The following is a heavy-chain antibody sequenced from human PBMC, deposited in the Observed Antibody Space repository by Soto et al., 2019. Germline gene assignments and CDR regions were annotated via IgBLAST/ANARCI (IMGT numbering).Heavy chain of an antibody. CDR1: GFTFSSYP. D-gene: IGHD6-6*01. CDR3: AKEAARPGPCDS. J-gene: IGHJ4*02. V-gene: IGHV3-23*01. Sequence: EVHLLESGGCLVQPGGSLRLSCEASGFTFSSYPMSWVRQAPGKGLEWVSGITGGGTNIYYADSVKGRITISRDNSKNTLYLQLNNLRAEDTAVYYCAKEAARPGPCDSWGQGTLVTVSS. CDR2: ITGGGTNI.